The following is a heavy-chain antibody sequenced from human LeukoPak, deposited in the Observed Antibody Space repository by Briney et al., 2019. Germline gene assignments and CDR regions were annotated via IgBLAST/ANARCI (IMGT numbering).Heavy chain of an antibody. CDR1: GGSISSSPYY. J-gene: IGHJ5*02. CDR3: ARVRVLGIVAEPHWFDP. D-gene: IGHD1-26*01. V-gene: IGHV4-39*07. CDR2: IYYSGTT. Sequence: SETLSLTCTVSGGSISSSPYYWGWIRQPPGKGLEWIGSIYYSGTTHYSPSLESRVTISVDTSKNQFSLKLASVTAADTAVYYCARVRVLGIVAEPHWFDPWGQGTLVTVSS.